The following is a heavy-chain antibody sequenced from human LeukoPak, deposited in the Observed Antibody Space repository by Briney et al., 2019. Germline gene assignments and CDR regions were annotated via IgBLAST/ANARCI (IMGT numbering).Heavy chain of an antibody. CDR2: INPNSGGT. CDR1: GYTFTGYY. D-gene: IGHD3-22*01. Sequence: ASVKVSCKASGYTFTGYYMHWVRQAPGQGLEWIGWINPNSGGTNYAQKFQGRVTMTRDTSISTAYMELSRLRSDDTAVYYCARDPTSYDSSGYTIAGGDYWGQGTLVTVSS. V-gene: IGHV1-2*02. CDR3: ARDPTSYDSSGYTIAGGDY. J-gene: IGHJ4*02.